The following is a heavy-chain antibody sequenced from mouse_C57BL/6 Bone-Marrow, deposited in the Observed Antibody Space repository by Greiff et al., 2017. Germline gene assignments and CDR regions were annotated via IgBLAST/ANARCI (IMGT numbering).Heavy chain of an antibody. CDR3: ARDDDYFYYYAMDY. Sequence: EVQLVESGGGLVKPGGSLKLSCAASGFTFSSYAMSWVRQTPEKRLEWVATISDGGSYTYYPDTVKGRFTISRDNAKNNLYLQMSHLNSEDTAMYYCARDDDYFYYYAMDYWGQGTSVTVSS. CDR1: GFTFSSYA. CDR2: ISDGGSYT. V-gene: IGHV5-4*01. J-gene: IGHJ4*01. D-gene: IGHD2-3*01.